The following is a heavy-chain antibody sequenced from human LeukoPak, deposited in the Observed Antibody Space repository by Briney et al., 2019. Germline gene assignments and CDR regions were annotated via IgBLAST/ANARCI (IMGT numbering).Heavy chain of an antibody. V-gene: IGHV1-18*01. J-gene: IGHJ4*02. D-gene: IGHD3-10*01. CDR1: GYTFTSYG. CDR2: ISGHDGNT. CDR3: VRDAYGSGEGFFDY. Sequence: GASVKVSCKASGYTFTSYGFSWVRQAPGQGLEWVGWISGHDGNTKYAQKYQGRVTMTTETSTSTAYMELSSLGSDDTAVYYCVRDAYGSGEGFFDYWGQGTLVTVSS.